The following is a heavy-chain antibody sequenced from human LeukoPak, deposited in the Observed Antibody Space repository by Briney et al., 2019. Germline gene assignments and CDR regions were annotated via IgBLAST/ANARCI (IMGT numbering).Heavy chain of an antibody. Sequence: SETLSLTCTVSGGSISNYYWTWIRQPVEQGLEWIGRIYTTGITNYNPSLKSRVTMSVDTSKNQFSLQLSSVTAADTAVYYCARVVYRSAESDYFDSWGQGTLVTASS. V-gene: IGHV4-4*07. CDR1: GGSISNYY. CDR2: IYTTGIT. CDR3: ARVVYRSAESDYFDS. D-gene: IGHD3-10*01. J-gene: IGHJ4*02.